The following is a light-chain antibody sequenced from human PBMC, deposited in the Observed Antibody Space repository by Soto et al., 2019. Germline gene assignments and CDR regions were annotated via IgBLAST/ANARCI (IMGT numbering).Light chain of an antibody. CDR2: EVS. V-gene: IGLV2-18*02. Sequence: QSALTQPASVSGSPGQSIAISCTGTSSDVGGYNYVSWYQQPPGTAPKLMIYEVSARPSGVPDRFSGSKSGNTASLTISGLQAEDEADYYCSSYTRSSTWVFGGGTKLTVL. CDR3: SSYTRSSTWV. J-gene: IGLJ3*02. CDR1: SSDVGGYNY.